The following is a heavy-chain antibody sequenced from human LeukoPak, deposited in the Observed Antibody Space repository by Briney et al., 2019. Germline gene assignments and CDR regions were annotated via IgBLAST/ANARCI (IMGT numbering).Heavy chain of an antibody. CDR3: ARENYDILTYFGTGMDV. D-gene: IGHD3-9*01. CDR1: GFTFSNYW. V-gene: IGHV3-7*04. J-gene: IGHJ6*02. Sequence: GGSLRLSCAASGFTFSNYWMSWVRQAPGKGLEWVANIKQGGSETYYVDSLKGRFTISRDNAKSSPYLQMNSLRAEATAVYYCARENYDILTYFGTGMDVWGQGTTVTVSS. CDR2: IKQGGSET.